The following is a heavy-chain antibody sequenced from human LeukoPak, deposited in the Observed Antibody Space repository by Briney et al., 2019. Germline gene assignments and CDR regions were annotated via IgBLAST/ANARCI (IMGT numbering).Heavy chain of an antibody. CDR1: GFTLNTYA. J-gene: IGHJ4*02. CDR2: ISGSVGGT. CDR3: AKMGGRISAAVDN. D-gene: IGHD2-2*01. Sequence: PRGSLRLSCAASGFTLNTYAMSWVRHAPGKGLEWVSGISGSVGGTYYADSVKGRFTISRDNSKSTLYLQMNSLRVEDTAVYYCAKMGGRISAAVDNWGQGTLVTVSS. V-gene: IGHV3-23*01.